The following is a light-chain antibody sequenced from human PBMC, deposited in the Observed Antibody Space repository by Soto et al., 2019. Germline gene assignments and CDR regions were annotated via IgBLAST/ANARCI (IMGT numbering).Light chain of an antibody. CDR2: EGN. J-gene: IGLJ2*01. CDR1: SSDVGSYNL. CDR3: CSSAGSGSLV. V-gene: IGLV2-23*01. Sequence: QSALTQPASVSGSPGQSITISCTGTSSDVGSYNLVSWYQQHPGKAPKLIIYEGNKRLSGVSNRLSGSKSGNTASLTISGLQAEDEADYFCCSSAGSGSLVFGGGTKLTVL.